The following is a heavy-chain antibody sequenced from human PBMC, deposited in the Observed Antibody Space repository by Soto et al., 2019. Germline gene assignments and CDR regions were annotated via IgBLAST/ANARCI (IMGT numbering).Heavy chain of an antibody. D-gene: IGHD3-22*01. V-gene: IGHV4-59*08. CDR3: ARLGGYYQALDS. CDR1: GGSSNNYY. CDR2: IYYAGTT. Sequence: PSETLSLTCSVSGGSSNNYYWSWIRQPPGKGLEFIGYIYYAGTTTYNPSLKSRVTISVDMSKNQFSLKLSSVTAADTAVYYCARLGGYYQALDSWGQGTLVTVSS. J-gene: IGHJ4*02.